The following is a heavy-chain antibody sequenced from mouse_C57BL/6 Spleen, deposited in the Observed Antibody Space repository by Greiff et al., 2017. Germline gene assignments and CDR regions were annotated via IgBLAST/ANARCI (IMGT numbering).Heavy chain of an antibody. CDR3: ARGDGNAMDY. CDR1: GFNIKNTY. CDR2: INPANGTT. V-gene: IGHV14-3*01. D-gene: IGHD3-3*01. Sequence: VQLQQSVAGLVRPGASLKFSCTASGFNIKNTYMHWVQQRPEQGLEWIGSINPANGTTNYAPKLQGKATITADTSSNTAYLQRSSLTAEDTAIYYGARGDGNAMDYWGQGTSVTVSS. J-gene: IGHJ4*01.